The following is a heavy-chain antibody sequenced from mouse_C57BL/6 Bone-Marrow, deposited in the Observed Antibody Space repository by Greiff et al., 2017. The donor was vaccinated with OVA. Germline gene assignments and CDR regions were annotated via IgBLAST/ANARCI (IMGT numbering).Heavy chain of an antibody. J-gene: IGHJ4*01. CDR3: ARDYGYLYAMDY. CDR2: IDPSDSYT. V-gene: IGHV1-69*01. Sequence: VQLQQPGAELVMPGASVKLSCKASGYTFTSYWMHWVKQRPGQGLEWIGEIDPSDSYTNYNQKFKGKSTLTVDKSSSTAYMQLSSLTSEDSAVYYCARDYGYLYAMDYWGQGTSVTVSS. CDR1: GYTFTSYW. D-gene: IGHD2-2*01.